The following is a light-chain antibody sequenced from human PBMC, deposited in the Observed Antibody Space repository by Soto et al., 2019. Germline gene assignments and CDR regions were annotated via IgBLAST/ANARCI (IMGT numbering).Light chain of an antibody. J-gene: IGKJ3*01. CDR1: QGISND. Sequence: DIQMTQSPSSLSASVGDRVTITCRSSQGISNDLAWYQQKPGKVPKLLIYAASTLQSGVPSRFSGSGSGTDFTLTISSLQPEDVATYYCQMYHSAPLFTFGPGTKVDIK. V-gene: IGKV1-27*01. CDR3: QMYHSAPLFT. CDR2: AAS.